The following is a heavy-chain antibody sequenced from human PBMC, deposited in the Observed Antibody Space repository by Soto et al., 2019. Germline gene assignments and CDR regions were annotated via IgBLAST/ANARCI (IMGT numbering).Heavy chain of an antibody. CDR3: TTAKGPIARWLVRGPPDY. CDR2: IKSKTDGGTT. Sequence: PGGSLRLSCAASGFTFSNAWMSWVRQAPGKGLEWVGRIKSKTDGGTTDYAAPVKGRFTISRDDSKNTLYLQMNSLKTEDTAVYYCTTAKGPIARWLVRGPPDYWGQGTLVTVSS. J-gene: IGHJ4*02. V-gene: IGHV3-15*01. CDR1: GFTFSNAW. D-gene: IGHD6-19*01.